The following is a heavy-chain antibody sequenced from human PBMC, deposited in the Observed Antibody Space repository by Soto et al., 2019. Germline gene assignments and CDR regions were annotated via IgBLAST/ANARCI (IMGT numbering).Heavy chain of an antibody. V-gene: IGHV3-30*18. J-gene: IGHJ4*02. D-gene: IGHD5-18*01. CDR1: GFTFSSYG. CDR3: AKVAYRGYSYGQMEGGGYFDY. CDR2: ISYDGSNK. Sequence: PGGSLRLSCAASGFTFSSYGMHWVRQAPGKGLEWVAVISYDGSNKYYADSVKGRFTISRDNSKNTLYLQMNSLRAEDTAVYYCAKVAYRGYSYGQMEGGGYFDYWGQGTLVTVSS.